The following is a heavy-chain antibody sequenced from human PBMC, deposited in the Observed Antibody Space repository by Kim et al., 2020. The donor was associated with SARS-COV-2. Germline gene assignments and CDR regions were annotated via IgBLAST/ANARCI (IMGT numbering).Heavy chain of an antibody. CDR1: GFTFSNAW. CDR3: TTSVVPAAIGWRSPNIDY. CDR2: IKSKTDGGTT. J-gene: IGHJ4*02. V-gene: IGHV3-15*01. Sequence: GGSLRLSCAASGFTFSNAWMSWVRQAPGKGLEWVGRIKSKTDGGTTDYAAPVKGRFTISRDDSKNTLYLQMNSLKTEDTAVYYCTTSVVPAAIGWRSPNIDYWGQGTLVTVSS. D-gene: IGHD2-2*02.